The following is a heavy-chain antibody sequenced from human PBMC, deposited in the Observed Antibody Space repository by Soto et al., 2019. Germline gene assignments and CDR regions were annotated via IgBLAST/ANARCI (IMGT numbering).Heavy chain of an antibody. J-gene: IGHJ3*02. V-gene: IGHV1-69*02. Sequence: QVQLVQSGAEVKKPGSSVKVSCKASGGTFSSYTISWVRQAPGQGLEWMGRIIPILGIANYAQKFQGRVTITADNSTSTAYMGLSSLRSEDTAVYYCARGQDSCGWSGGDSAFDIWGQGTMVTVSS. CDR2: IIPILGIA. CDR3: ARGQDSCGWSGGDSAFDI. CDR1: GGTFSSYT. D-gene: IGHD6-19*01.